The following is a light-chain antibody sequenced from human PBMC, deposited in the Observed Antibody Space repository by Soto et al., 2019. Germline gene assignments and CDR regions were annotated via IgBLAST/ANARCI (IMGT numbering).Light chain of an antibody. CDR1: QSISSW. CDR3: QQSFSAPIYT. V-gene: IGKV1-39*01. J-gene: IGKJ3*01. CDR2: AAS. Sequence: IRMTQSPSSFSASTGHRLSITYRASQSISSWLAWYQQKPGKAPTLLXCAASSLQSGVPSRFSGSGSGTDLTLTISNLQPEDFANYYCQQSFSAPIYTFGPGTKVDIK.